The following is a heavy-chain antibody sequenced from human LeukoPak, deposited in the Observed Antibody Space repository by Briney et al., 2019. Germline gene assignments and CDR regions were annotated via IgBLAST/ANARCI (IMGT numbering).Heavy chain of an antibody. D-gene: IGHD1-26*01. CDR3: AKTSAPYSGSYRGYFDY. CDR1: GFTFSSYA. Sequence: PGGSLRLSCAASGFTFSSYAMSWVRQAPGKGLGWVSAISGSASNTYYADSVKGRFTISRDNSKNTLFLQMNSLRAEDTAVYYCAKTSAPYSGSYRGYFDYWGQGTLVTVSS. J-gene: IGHJ4*02. V-gene: IGHV3-23*01. CDR2: ISGSASNT.